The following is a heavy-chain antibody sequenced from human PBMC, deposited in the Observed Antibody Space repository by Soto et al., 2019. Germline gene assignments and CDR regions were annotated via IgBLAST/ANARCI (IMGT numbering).Heavy chain of an antibody. Sequence: ASVKVSCKASGGTFSSYAITWVRQAPGQGLEWMGGIIPIFGTANYAQKFQGRVTITADDSTSIAYMELSSLRSEDTAMFYCARAYYLSTVETTDYFYGMDVWGQGTTVTVSS. V-gene: IGHV1-69*13. J-gene: IGHJ6*02. CDR2: IIPIFGTA. D-gene: IGHD1-26*01. CDR3: ARAYYLSTVETTDYFYGMDV. CDR1: GGTFSSYA.